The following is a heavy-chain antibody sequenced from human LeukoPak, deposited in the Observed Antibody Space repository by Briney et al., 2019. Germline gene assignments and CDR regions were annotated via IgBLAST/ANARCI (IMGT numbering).Heavy chain of an antibody. CDR1: GGSISSYY. V-gene: IGHV4-59*08. CDR3: ARAVTYYYDSSGYYLDY. J-gene: IGHJ4*02. CDR2: IYYSGST. D-gene: IGHD3-22*01. Sequence: SETLSLTCTVSGGSISSYYWSWIRQSPGKGLEWIGYIYYSGSTNYNPSPKSRVTISVDTSKNQFSLKLSSVTAADTAVYYCARAVTYYYDSSGYYLDYWGQGTLVTVSS.